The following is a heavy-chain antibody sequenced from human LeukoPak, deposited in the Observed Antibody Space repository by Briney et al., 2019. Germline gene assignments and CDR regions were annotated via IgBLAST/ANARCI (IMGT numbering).Heavy chain of an antibody. CDR3: ATTYLVAVPTDISDY. D-gene: IGHD2-2*01. CDR2: INGGGGTT. J-gene: IGHJ4*02. Sequence: PGGSLRLSCAASGFTFSSYAMSWVRQAPGKGLEWVSAINGGGGTTYYADSVKGRFTISRDNSKNMLYLLMNSLRAEDTATYYCATTYLVAVPTDISDYWGQGTLVTVSS. V-gene: IGHV3-23*01. CDR1: GFTFSSYA.